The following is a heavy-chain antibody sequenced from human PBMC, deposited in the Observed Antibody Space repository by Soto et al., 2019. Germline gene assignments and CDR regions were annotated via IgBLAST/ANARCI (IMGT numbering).Heavy chain of an antibody. Sequence: QVQLVQSGAEVKKPGASVKVSCKASGYTFTSYGISWVRQAPGQGLEWMGWISAYKGNTNYAQKLPGRVTMTTDTSTSTAYMELRSLRSDDTAVYYCARSLWKQLDPDDAFDIWGQGTMVTVSS. CDR1: GYTFTSYG. V-gene: IGHV1-18*01. CDR3: ARSLWKQLDPDDAFDI. J-gene: IGHJ3*02. D-gene: IGHD6-13*01. CDR2: ISAYKGNT.